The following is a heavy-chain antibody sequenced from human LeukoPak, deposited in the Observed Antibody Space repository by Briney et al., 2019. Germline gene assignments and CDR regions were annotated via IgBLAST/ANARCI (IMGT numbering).Heavy chain of an antibody. CDR3: ARHNWNYGGAFEI. CDR2: IYISGST. D-gene: IGHD1-7*01. V-gene: IGHV4-4*07. Sequence: SESLSLTCSVSGGSISSSYWNWIRQSADKGLEWIGRIYISGSTNYNPSFKSRVDMSLDTSKNQFSLKLNSVTAADTAVYYCARHNWNYGGAFEIWGQGTMVTVSA. CDR1: GGSISSSY. J-gene: IGHJ3*02.